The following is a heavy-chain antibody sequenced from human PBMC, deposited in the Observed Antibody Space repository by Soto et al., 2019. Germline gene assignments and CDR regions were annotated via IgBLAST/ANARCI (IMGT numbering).Heavy chain of an antibody. CDR2: TYYRPRWYS. D-gene: IGHD4-17*01. CDR3: VRSEEDSDYYYYGMDV. CDR1: GDTVSSNRVD. J-gene: IGHJ6*02. V-gene: IGHV6-1*01. Sequence: TQTLSLTCVGSGDTVSSNRVDWNWVRQCPSRGLGWLGRTYYRPRWYSDYAVSVRSRIDINADTPKNQVSLQLNSVTPEDTAVYYCVRSEEDSDYYYYGMDVWAQGTTVTVSS.